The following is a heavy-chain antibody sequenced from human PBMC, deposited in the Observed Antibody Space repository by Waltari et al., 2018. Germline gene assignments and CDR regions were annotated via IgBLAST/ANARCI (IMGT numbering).Heavy chain of an antibody. CDR3: ARGSTGYVRVWDC. Sequence: EVQLMESGGGLVQPGGSLRLSCAASGFSCRASWMTWVRQAPGKGLEWVANIKYDGSATYHVDSVNGRFTISRDNAKNSLYLQMNDVSAEDTAIYYCARGSTGYVRVWDCWGQGTVVTVSS. CDR1: GFSCRASW. V-gene: IGHV3-7*03. D-gene: IGHD2-2*01. J-gene: IGHJ4*02. CDR2: IKYDGSAT.